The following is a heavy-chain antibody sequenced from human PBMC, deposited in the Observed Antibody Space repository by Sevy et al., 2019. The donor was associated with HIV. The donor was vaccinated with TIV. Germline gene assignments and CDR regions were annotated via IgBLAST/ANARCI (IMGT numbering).Heavy chain of an antibody. Sequence: GGSLRLSCAASGFTFSNYGMHWVRQAPGKGLEWVAFIRFDATIKYYRDSVKGRLTISRDNSKSTLYLQMNSLRAEDTAVYFCAKVLRIVEIPAAIDYYYRMDVWGQGTTVTVSS. D-gene: IGHD2-2*01. CDR1: GFTFSNYG. J-gene: IGHJ6*02. CDR2: IRFDATIK. V-gene: IGHV3-30*02. CDR3: AKVLRIVEIPAAIDYYYRMDV.